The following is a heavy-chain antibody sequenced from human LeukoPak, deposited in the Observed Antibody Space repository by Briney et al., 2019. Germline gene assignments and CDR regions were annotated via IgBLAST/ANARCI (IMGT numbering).Heavy chain of an antibody. J-gene: IGHJ3*02. CDR2: ISSSGGST. D-gene: IGHD6-13*01. CDR3: AKSDIAVAGTGAFDM. Sequence: GGSLRLSCAASRFTFSNYAMSWVRRAPGKGLEWVSGISSSGGSTDYADSVKGRFTISRDNSKNTVYLQMNSLRDEDTAIYYCAKSDIAVAGTGAFDMWGQGTMVIVSS. V-gene: IGHV3-23*01. CDR1: RFTFSNYA.